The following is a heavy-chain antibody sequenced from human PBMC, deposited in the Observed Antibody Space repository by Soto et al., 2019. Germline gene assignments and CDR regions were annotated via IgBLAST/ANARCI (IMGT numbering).Heavy chain of an antibody. CDR3: ARNGGVVKPYYYYGMDV. CDR1: GYTFTSYA. D-gene: IGHD3-3*01. V-gene: IGHV1-3*01. Sequence: EASVKVSCKASGYTFTSYAMHWVRQAPGQRLEWMGWINAGNGNTKYSQKFQGRVTITRDTSASTAYMELSSLRSEDTAVYYCARNGGVVKPYYYYGMDVWGQGTTVTVSS. CDR2: INAGNGNT. J-gene: IGHJ6*02.